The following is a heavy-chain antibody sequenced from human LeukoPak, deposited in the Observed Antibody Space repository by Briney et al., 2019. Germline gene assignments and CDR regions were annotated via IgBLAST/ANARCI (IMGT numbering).Heavy chain of an antibody. V-gene: IGHV3-33*03. J-gene: IGHJ4*02. CDR3: AKDAQRGFDYSNSLEQ. CDR1: GFTFSHYG. D-gene: IGHD4-11*01. CDR2: IWSDGTNQ. Sequence: PGRSLRLSCEASGFTFSHYGMHWVRQAPGKGLEWVAVIWSDGTNQYYADSVKGRFTISRDNFKNPVSLQMHSLRAEDTAVYYGAKDAQRGFDYSNSLEQWGQGSLVTVSS.